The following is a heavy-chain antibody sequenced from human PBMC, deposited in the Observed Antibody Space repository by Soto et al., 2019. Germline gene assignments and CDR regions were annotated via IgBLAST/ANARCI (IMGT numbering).Heavy chain of an antibody. V-gene: IGHV4-59*08. CDR1: GGSISSYY. CDR2: IYYSGST. J-gene: IGHJ4*02. Sequence: SETLSLTCTVSGGSISSYYWSCIRQPPWKGLEWIGYIYYSGSTNYNPSLKSRVTISVDTAKNQFSLKLSSVTAADAAVYYCARLTIYGDYGGGFDYWGQGTMVTVSS. D-gene: IGHD4-17*01. CDR3: ARLTIYGDYGGGFDY.